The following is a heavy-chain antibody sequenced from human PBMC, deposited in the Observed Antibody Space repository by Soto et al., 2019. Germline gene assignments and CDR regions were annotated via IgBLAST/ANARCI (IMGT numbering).Heavy chain of an antibody. Sequence: WGWIRQPPGKGLEWIGSIYYSGSTYYNPSLKSRVTISVDTSKNQFSLKLSSVTVADTAVYYCATRRTYYYGSGSYGAFDYWGQGTLVTVSS. D-gene: IGHD3-10*01. CDR3: ATRRTYYYGSGSYGAFDY. V-gene: IGHV4-39*01. J-gene: IGHJ4*02. CDR2: IYYSGST.